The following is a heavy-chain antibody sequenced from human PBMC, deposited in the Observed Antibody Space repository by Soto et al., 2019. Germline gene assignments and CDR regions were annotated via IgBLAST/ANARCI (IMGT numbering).Heavy chain of an antibody. Sequence: QVQLVESGGGVVQLGRSLRLSCAASGFTFSSYAMHWVRQAPGKGLEWVAVISYDGSNKYYADSVKGRFTISRDNSKNTLYLQMNSLRAEDTAVYYCARDATMVRGVISYYFDYWGQGTLVTVSS. J-gene: IGHJ4*02. CDR2: ISYDGSNK. CDR1: GFTFSSYA. CDR3: ARDATMVRGVISYYFDY. V-gene: IGHV3-30-3*01. D-gene: IGHD3-10*01.